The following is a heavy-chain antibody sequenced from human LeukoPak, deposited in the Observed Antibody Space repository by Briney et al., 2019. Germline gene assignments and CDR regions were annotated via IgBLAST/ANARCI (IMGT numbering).Heavy chain of an antibody. D-gene: IGHD3-3*01. J-gene: IGHJ4*02. V-gene: IGHV4-59*11. CDR1: GASISTHY. Sequence: SETLSLTCTVSGASISTHYWSWLRQPPGKELEWIAYLRDTESTKDNPSLKSRVALSADTSKNQFSLRLTSVTAADTAIYYCATHKRGSVFGYFNFWGQGLLVTVSS. CDR2: LRDTEST. CDR3: ATHKRGSVFGYFNF.